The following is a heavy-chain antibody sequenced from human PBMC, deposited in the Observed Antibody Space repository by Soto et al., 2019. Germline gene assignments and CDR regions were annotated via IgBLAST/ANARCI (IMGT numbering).Heavy chain of an antibody. CDR3: ARDPPPPDY. Sequence: ASVKVSCKASGYTFTGYYMHWVRQAPGQGLEWMGWINPNSGGTNYAQKFQGWVTMTTDTSTSTAYMELRSLRSDDTAVYYCARDPPPPDYWGQGTLVTVSS. V-gene: IGHV1-2*04. CDR2: INPNSGGT. J-gene: IGHJ4*02. CDR1: GYTFTGYY.